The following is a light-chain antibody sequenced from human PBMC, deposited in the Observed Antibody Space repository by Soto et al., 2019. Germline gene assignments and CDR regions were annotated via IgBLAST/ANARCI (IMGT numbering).Light chain of an antibody. J-gene: IGKJ1*01. V-gene: IGKV3-15*01. CDR3: QQYNNWWT. CDR1: QSVSSN. CDR2: GAS. Sequence: EIVMTQSPATLSVSPGERATLSCRASQSVSSNLAWYQQKPGQAPRLLIYGASTRATGIPARFSGSGSGTEFTLTISSLRSEDFAVYYCQQYNNWWTFGQGT.